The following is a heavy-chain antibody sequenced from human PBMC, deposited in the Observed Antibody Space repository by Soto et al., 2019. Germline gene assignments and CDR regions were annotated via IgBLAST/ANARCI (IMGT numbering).Heavy chain of an antibody. CDR3: VKENYDILTGYHNTRPLDY. CDR1: GFTFSSYS. CDR2: ISSSSSYI. J-gene: IGHJ4*02. Sequence: CGSLRLSCAASGFTFSSYSMNWVRQAPGKGLEWVSSISSSSSYIYYADSVKGRFTISRDNSKNTLYLQMSSLSAEDTAVYYCVKENYDILTGYHNTRPLDYWGQGTLVTASS. D-gene: IGHD3-9*01. V-gene: IGHV3-21*01.